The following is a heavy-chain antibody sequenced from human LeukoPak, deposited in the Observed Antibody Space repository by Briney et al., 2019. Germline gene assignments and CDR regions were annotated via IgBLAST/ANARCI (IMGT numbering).Heavy chain of an antibody. Sequence: SETLSLTCTVSGGSISSGGYYWSWIRQPPGKGLEWIGYIYHSGSTYYNPSLKSRVTISVDRSKNQFSLKLSSVTAADTAVYYCARALYSSSWLHFDYWGQGTLVTVSS. CDR3: ARALYSSSWLHFDY. V-gene: IGHV4-30-2*01. CDR1: GGSISSGGYY. CDR2: IYHSGST. D-gene: IGHD6-13*01. J-gene: IGHJ4*02.